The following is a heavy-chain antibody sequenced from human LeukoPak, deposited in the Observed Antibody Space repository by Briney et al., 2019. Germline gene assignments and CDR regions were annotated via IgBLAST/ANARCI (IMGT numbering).Heavy chain of an antibody. Sequence: GGSLRLSCAAPGFTYSDYGMHWVRQAPGRGLEWVAFILNDGTWEYYPDSVKGRLTISRDNSRNTLYLQMNSVRLEDTAIYYCVKGGSISHNWFDSWGQGTLVTASS. V-gene: IGHV3-30*02. CDR2: ILNDGTWE. D-gene: IGHD3-16*01. J-gene: IGHJ5*01. CDR3: VKGGSISHNWFDS. CDR1: GFTYSDYG.